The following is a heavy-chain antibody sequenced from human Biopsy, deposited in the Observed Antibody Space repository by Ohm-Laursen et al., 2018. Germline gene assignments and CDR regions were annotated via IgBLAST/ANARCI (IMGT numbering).Heavy chain of an antibody. J-gene: IGHJ4*02. CDR1: GKTFSDYQ. V-gene: IGHV4-34*08. Sequence: TLSLTCAVFGKTFSDYQWSWIRQPPGKGLKGIGQINQAGTTNYNPSLKSRVSISEDASKYEFSLRLTSVTAADTAVYLCGNEVHGRDYWGLGAQVTVSS. CDR3: GNEVHGRDY. CDR2: INQAGTT. D-gene: IGHD2-15*01.